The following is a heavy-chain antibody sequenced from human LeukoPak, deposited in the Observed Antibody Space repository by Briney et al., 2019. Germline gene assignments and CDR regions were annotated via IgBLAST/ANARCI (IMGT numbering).Heavy chain of an antibody. CDR2: ISSSSSYI. J-gene: IGHJ4*02. Sequence: GGSLRLSCGASGFTFSSYWMHWVRQAPGKGLEWVSSISSSSSYIYYADSVKGRFTISRDNAKNSLYLQMNSLRAEDTAVYYCARDSSGWIDYWGQGTLVTVSS. D-gene: IGHD6-19*01. CDR3: ARDSSGWIDY. V-gene: IGHV3-21*01. CDR1: GFTFSSYW.